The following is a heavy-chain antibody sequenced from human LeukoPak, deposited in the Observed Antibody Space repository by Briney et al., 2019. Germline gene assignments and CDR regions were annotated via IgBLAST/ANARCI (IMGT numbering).Heavy chain of an antibody. D-gene: IGHD6-13*01. V-gene: IGHV3-20*04. CDR3: ARGRRGGYSSSWSTFDY. CDR2: INWNGGST. CDR1: GFTFDDYG. J-gene: IGHJ4*02. Sequence: GGSLRLSCAASGFTFDDYGMSWVRQAPGKGLEWVSGINWNGGSTGYADSVKGRFTISRDNAKNSLYLQMNSLRAGDTALYYCARGRRGGYSSSWSTFDYWGQGTLVTVSS.